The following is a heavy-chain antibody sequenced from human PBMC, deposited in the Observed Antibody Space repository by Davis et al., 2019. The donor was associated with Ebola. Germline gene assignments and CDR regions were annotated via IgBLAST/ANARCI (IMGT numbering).Heavy chain of an antibody. CDR3: ARARGCSGGSCYSGSRFYGMDV. CDR2: ISSSSSYL. D-gene: IGHD2-15*01. Sequence: GGSLRLSCAASGFTFSSYSMNWVRQAPGKGLEWVSSISSSSSYLYYADSVKGRFTISRENAKNSLYLQMNSLRAEDTAVYYCARARGCSGGSCYSGSRFYGMDVWGQGTTVTVSS. V-gene: IGHV3-21*01. J-gene: IGHJ6*01. CDR1: GFTFSSYS.